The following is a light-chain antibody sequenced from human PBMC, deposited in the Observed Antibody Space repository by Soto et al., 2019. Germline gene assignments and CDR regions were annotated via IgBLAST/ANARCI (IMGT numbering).Light chain of an antibody. Sequence: QAVVTQEPSLTVSPGGTVTLTCASSTGAVPSGYYPNWLPQKPGQAPRSLIYSTSNKHSWTPARVTGSPLGGKAALTLSGVQNEDEAEYCCLPYYEGAQLVFAGGTELTVL. J-gene: IGLJ2*01. CDR3: LPYYEGAQLV. CDR1: TGAVPSGYY. V-gene: IGLV7-43*01. CDR2: STS.